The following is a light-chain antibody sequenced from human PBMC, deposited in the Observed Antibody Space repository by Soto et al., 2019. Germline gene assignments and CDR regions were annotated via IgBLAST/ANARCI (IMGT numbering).Light chain of an antibody. CDR2: DAS. CDR3: QRGESTPYT. CDR1: QGISNY. J-gene: IGKJ2*01. V-gene: IGKV1-39*01. Sequence: EIQMTLSPSSLSASVGDRVTITCRASQGISNYLNWYQQKPGKAPNLLIYDASSWLSGVPARFSGRGAESDFISTSSRLQPVDFSISYCQRGESTPYTFGQGTMLETK.